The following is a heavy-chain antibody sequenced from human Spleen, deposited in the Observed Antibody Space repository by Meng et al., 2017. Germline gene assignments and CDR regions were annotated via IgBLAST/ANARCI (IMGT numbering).Heavy chain of an antibody. Sequence: GESLKISCAASGFTFSSYAMSWVRQAPGKGPEWVSAISGSGGTYFADSVRGRFTISRDNSKNTLYLQMNSLRAEDTAVYYCAKVIFYDFTSYYYYGMDVWGLGTTVTVSS. D-gene: IGHD3-3*01. CDR1: GFTFSSYA. J-gene: IGHJ6*02. CDR3: AKVIFYDFTSYYYYGMDV. V-gene: IGHV3-23*01. CDR2: ISGSGGT.